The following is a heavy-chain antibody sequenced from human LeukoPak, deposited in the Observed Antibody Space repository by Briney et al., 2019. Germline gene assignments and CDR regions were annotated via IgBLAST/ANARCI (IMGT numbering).Heavy chain of an antibody. CDR1: GGTFISYA. J-gene: IGHJ4*02. V-gene: IGHV1-69*10. CDR3: ARRVGARFDY. CDR2: IIPIFGIA. Sequence: GASVKVSCKASGGTFISYAISWVRQAPGQGVEWMGGIIPIFGIATYAQKFQGRVTITADKSTSTAYMELSSLRSEDTAVYYCARRVGARFDYWGQGTLVTVSS. D-gene: IGHD1-26*01.